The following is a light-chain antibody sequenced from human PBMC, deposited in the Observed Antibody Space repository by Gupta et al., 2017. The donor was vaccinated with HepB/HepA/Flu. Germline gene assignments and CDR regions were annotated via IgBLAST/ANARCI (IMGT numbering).Light chain of an antibody. Sequence: DVVMTQSPFSLPVTLGQPASIACRSSQSLVNSDGNTYVNCFQQRAGPSTRRLIYKVSNRDSGVPDRSGGRESRDDFPANISRVEDESAGVYSHGERRYWPWTFGQGTKLEIK. V-gene: IGKV2-30*01. CDR1: QSLVNSDGNTY. J-gene: IGKJ1*01. CDR2: KVS. CDR3: GERRYWPWT.